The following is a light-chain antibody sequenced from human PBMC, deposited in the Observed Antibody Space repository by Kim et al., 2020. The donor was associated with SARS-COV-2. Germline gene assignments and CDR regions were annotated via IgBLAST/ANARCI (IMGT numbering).Light chain of an antibody. CDR1: SSDVGGNNS. V-gene: IGLV2-8*01. J-gene: IGLJ3*02. CDR3: SSYAGSNNWV. Sequence: GQSVTISCRGTSSDVGGNNSFSWYQQHPGKAPKFMIYEVSKRPSGVPDRFSGSKSGNTASLTVSGLQAEDEADYYCSSYAGSNNWVFGGGTQLTVL. CDR2: EVS.